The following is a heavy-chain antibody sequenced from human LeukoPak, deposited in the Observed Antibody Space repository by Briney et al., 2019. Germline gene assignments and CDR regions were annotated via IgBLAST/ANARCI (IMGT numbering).Heavy chain of an antibody. CDR1: GFTFSSYW. CDR3: ARGGYCSGGSCYRWLDY. J-gene: IGHJ4*02. V-gene: IGHV3-74*01. Sequence: GGSLRLSCAASGFTFSSYWMHWVRQAPGKGLVWVSRINSDGSSTSYADSVKGRFTISRDNAKNTLYLQMNSLRAEDTAVYYCARGGYCSGGSCYRWLDYWGQGTLVTVSS. CDR2: INSDGSST. D-gene: IGHD2-15*01.